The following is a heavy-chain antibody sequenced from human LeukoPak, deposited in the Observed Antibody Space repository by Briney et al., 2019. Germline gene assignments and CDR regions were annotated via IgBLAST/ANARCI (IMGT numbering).Heavy chain of an antibody. CDR1: GFSLSTPTAG. CDR3: AHLRYLEYYFGY. Sequence: SGPTLLKPTPTLTLTCTFSGFSLSTPTAGVGWIRQPPGKALEWLALIYWDDNKRYSPSLESRLTMTSDTPKNKGVLTLANVDPLGTTTYYWAHLRYLEYYFGYWGQGTLVTVSS. D-gene: IGHD3-3*01. J-gene: IGHJ4*02. CDR2: IYWDDNK. V-gene: IGHV2-5*02.